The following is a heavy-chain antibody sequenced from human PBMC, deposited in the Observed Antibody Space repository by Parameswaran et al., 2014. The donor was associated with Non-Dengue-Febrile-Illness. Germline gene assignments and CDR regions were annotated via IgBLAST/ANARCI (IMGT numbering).Heavy chain of an antibody. CDR3: ARPTSLYDSSGYYGIDAFDI. Sequence: SETLSLTCTVSGGSISSYYWSWIRQPPGKGLEWIGYIYYSGSTNYNPSLKSRVTISVDTSKNQFSLKLSSVTAADTAVYYCARPTSLYDSSGYYGIDAFDIWGQGTMVTVSS. D-gene: IGHD3-22*01. CDR2: IYYSGST. CDR1: GGSISSYY. J-gene: IGHJ3*02. V-gene: IGHV4-59*01.